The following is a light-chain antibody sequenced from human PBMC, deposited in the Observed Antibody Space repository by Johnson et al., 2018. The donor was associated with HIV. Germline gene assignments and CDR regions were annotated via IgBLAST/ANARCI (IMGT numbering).Light chain of an antibody. J-gene: IGLJ1*01. Sequence: LTQPPSVSAAPGQKVTISCSGSSSNIGRHYVSWYQQLPGTAPKLLIFDNNKRPSGIPDRFSASKSGPSATLGLTGLLTGDEADYYCGTWDSSLSAYVFGTGTKVTVL. CDR1: SSNIGRHY. V-gene: IGLV1-51*01. CDR3: GTWDSSLSAYV. CDR2: DNN.